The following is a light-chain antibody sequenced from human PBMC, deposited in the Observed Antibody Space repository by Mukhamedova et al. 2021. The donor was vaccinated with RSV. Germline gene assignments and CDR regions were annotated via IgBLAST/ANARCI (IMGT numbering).Light chain of an antibody. V-gene: IGKV4-1*01. Sequence: GQPPNLLIYWASTRKPGVPDRLSGSGSGTDFTLTITSLQAEYFAVFFCSQYFFPSPTFGLGTQVEIQ. CDR3: SQYFFPSPT. J-gene: IGKJ1*01. CDR2: WAS.